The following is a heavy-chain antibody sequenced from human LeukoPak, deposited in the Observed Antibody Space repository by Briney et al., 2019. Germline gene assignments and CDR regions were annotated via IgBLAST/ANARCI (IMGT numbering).Heavy chain of an antibody. Sequence: TPGGSLKLSCAASGFTFSSYAMNWVRQAPGKGLEWVSGISSSSDRMYYADSVKGRFTISRDNAKNSLYLQMNSLRAEDTAVYYCARRSSFDYWGQGTLVTVSS. CDR3: ARRSSFDY. V-gene: IGHV3-21*01. CDR1: GFTFSSYA. CDR2: ISSSSDRM. J-gene: IGHJ4*02.